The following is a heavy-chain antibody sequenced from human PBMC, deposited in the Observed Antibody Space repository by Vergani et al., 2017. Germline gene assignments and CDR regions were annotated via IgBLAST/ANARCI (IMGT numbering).Heavy chain of an antibody. V-gene: IGHV4-34*01. CDR2: IDHTGRP. D-gene: IGHD4-11*01. Sequence: QVQLQQWGGGLLKPSETLSLTCVVNGGSFTSYHWTWIRQSPGEGLEWVGDIDHTGRPDYNPSLKSRLTMSVNKSRNKFSLTLNSVTATDTAIYFCARVNTETNGHLYYYYYMDVWGQGTAVTVS. CDR1: GGSFTSYH. J-gene: IGHJ6*03. CDR3: ARVNTETNGHLYYYYYMDV.